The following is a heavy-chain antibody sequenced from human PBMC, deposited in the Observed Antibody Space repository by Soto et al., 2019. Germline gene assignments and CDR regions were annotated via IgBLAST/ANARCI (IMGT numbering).Heavy chain of an antibody. V-gene: IGHV5-51*01. CDR1: GYSFTSYW. CDR3: ARHLYGDYDYYYYYMDV. D-gene: IGHD4-17*01. Sequence: GESLKISCKGSGYSFTSYWIGWVRQMPGKGLEWMGIIYPGDSDTRYSPSFQGQVTISADKSISTAYLQWSSLKASDTAMYYCARHLYGDYDYYYYYMDVWGKGTTVTVS. J-gene: IGHJ6*03. CDR2: IYPGDSDT.